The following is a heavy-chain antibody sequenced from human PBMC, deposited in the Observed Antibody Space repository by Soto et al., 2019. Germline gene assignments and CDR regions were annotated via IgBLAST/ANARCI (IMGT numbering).Heavy chain of an antibody. D-gene: IGHD1-26*01. CDR1: GYTFSSYD. Sequence: QVQLVQSGAEVKKPGGSVKVSCKASGYTFSSYDINWVRQATGQGLEWMGWMNPNSGTTGYAQKFQGRVTMTRNTSITTAYMELSSLRSEDTAVYYCAREISGSYRFDYWGQGTLVTVSS. V-gene: IGHV1-8*01. CDR3: AREISGSYRFDY. CDR2: MNPNSGTT. J-gene: IGHJ4*02.